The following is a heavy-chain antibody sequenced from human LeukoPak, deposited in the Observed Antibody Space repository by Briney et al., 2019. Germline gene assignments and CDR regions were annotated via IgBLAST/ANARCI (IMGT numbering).Heavy chain of an antibody. CDR1: GGSISGYY. Sequence: PSETLSLTCTVSGGSISGYYWSWIRQPPGKGLEWIGYIPYSGSTNYNLSLKSRVTISVDTSKNQFSLKLSSVTAADTAVYYCARDRERAFDIWGQGTLVTVSS. CDR3: ARDRERAFDI. V-gene: IGHV4-59*01. CDR2: IPYSGST. D-gene: IGHD1-26*01. J-gene: IGHJ3*02.